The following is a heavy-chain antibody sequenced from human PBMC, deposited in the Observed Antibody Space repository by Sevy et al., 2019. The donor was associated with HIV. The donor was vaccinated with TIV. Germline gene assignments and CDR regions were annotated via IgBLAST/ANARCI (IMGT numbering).Heavy chain of an antibody. J-gene: IGHJ4*02. V-gene: IGHV4-38-2*02. D-gene: IGHD2-2*02. CDR3: AYTLEGYKVDY. Sequence: SETLSLTCTVSDYSVTSGYYWGWIRQPPGKGLEWIGSFYHTGTTYYNPSLKSRVTISIDTSKNQFSLKLSSVTAADTAIYFCAYTLEGYKVDYWGQGTLVTVSS. CDR1: DYSVTSGYY. CDR2: FYHTGTT.